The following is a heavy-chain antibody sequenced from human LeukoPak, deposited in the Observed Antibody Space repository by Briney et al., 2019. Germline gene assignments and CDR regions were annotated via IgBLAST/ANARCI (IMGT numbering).Heavy chain of an antibody. V-gene: IGHV4-39*07. CDR3: ARDFPRSGLYYRFFDY. Sequence: SETLSLTCTVSGGSISSSSYYWGWIRQPPGKGLEWIGSIYYSGSTYYNPSLKSRVTISVDTSKNQYSLQLKSVTAADTAVYYCARDFPRSGLYYRFFDYWGQGTLVTVSS. D-gene: IGHD6-19*01. CDR1: GGSISSSSYY. CDR2: IYYSGST. J-gene: IGHJ4*02.